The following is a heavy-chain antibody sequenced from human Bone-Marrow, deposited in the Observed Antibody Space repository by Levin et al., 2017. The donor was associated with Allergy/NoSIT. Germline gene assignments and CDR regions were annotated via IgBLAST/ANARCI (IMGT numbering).Heavy chain of an antibody. J-gene: IGHJ4*02. CDR2: ITSRSRDI. V-gene: IGHV3-21*01. CDR1: GFTFGSYS. D-gene: IGHD3-10*01. Sequence: GASVKVSCAASGFTFGSYSMNWVRQAPGKGLEWVSCITSRSRDIYYADSVKGRFTISRDNAKNSVYLQMNSLRADDTAVYYCARDYYASGSFIHWGRGTLVTVSS. CDR3: ARDYYASGSFIH.